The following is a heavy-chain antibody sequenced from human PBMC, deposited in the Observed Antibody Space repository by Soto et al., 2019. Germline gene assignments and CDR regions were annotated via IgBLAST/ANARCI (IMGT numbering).Heavy chain of an antibody. J-gene: IGHJ3*02. D-gene: IGHD3-22*01. CDR1: GYSISSDNW. Sequence: SETLSLTCAVPGYSISSDNWWGWIRQPPGKGLEWIGYIFYTGTTYYNLSLKSRVTMSVDTAKDQFSLKLSSVTAADTAVYYCAIENTYYYDSSGDWGTFDIWGQWTMVTVSS. CDR3: AIENTYYYDSSGDWGTFDI. V-gene: IGHV4-28*03. CDR2: IFYTGTT.